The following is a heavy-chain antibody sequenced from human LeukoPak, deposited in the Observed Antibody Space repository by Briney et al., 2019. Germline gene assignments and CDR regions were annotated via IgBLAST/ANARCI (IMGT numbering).Heavy chain of an antibody. CDR2: IIPILGIG. Sequence: GSSVKVSCKASGGTFTSYTISWVRQAPGQGLEWMGGIIPILGIGNYAQKVQGRVTINAEKSTSTAYMELSSLTSEDTAVYYCARGGYYYASSGYYPFDYWGQGTLVTVSS. J-gene: IGHJ4*02. CDR3: ARGGYYYASSGYYPFDY. CDR1: GGTFTSYT. D-gene: IGHD3-22*01. V-gene: IGHV1-69*02.